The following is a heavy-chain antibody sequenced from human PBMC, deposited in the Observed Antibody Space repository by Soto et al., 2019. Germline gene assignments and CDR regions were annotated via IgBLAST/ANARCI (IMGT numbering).Heavy chain of an antibody. V-gene: IGHV1-8*01. J-gene: IGHJ6*02. CDR1: GGTFSSYT. CDR2: MNPNSGNT. D-gene: IGHD6-13*01. Sequence: ASVKVSCKASGGTFSSYTINWVRQATGQGLEWMGWMNPNSGNTGYAQKFQGRVTMTRNTSISTAYMELSSLRSEDTAVYYCARGRSSSWYTPAGYYGMDVWGQGTTVTVSS. CDR3: ARGRSSSWYTPAGYYGMDV.